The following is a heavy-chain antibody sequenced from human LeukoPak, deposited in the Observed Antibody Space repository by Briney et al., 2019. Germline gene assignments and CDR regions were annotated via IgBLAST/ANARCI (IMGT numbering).Heavy chain of an antibody. D-gene: IGHD4-17*01. Sequence: AGSLSFSCAASGFTFSSFAMSWLRQGPGKGLEWGLAISGDGGSSEYADSVQGRFAISRANSTNTMDLKMISLRAEATAFYFRAKGPNGDYIGTFDNWGQGTMVTVSS. CDR3: AKGPNGDYIGTFDN. V-gene: IGHV3-23*01. CDR2: ISGDGGSS. J-gene: IGHJ3*02. CDR1: GFTFSSFA.